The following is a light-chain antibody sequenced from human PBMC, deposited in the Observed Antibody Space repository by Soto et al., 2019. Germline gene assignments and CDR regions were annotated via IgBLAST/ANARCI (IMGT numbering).Light chain of an antibody. V-gene: IGKV3-11*01. J-gene: IGKJ4*01. CDR2: DAS. Sequence: EIVLTQSPATLSLSPGERATLSCRASQSVSNYLAWYQQKPGQAPRLLIYDASTRATGIPARFSGSGSGTDFTLTISSLEPEHFTVYYCQQRSNWPRITFGGGTKVEIK. CDR1: QSVSNY. CDR3: QQRSNWPRIT.